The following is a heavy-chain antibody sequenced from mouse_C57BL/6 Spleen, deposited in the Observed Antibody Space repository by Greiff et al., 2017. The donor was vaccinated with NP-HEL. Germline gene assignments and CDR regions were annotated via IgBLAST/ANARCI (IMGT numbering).Heavy chain of an antibody. V-gene: IGHV1-39*01. J-gene: IGHJ2*01. D-gene: IGHD2-4*01. CDR3: AREGYYDYDGVHFDY. CDR1: GYSFTDYN. Sequence: SGPELLKPGASVKISCKASGYSFTDYNMNWVKQSNGKSLEWIGVINPNYGTTSYNQKFKGKATLTVDQSSSTAYMQLNSLTSEDSAVYYCAREGYYDYDGVHFDYWGQGTTLTVSS. CDR2: INPNYGTT.